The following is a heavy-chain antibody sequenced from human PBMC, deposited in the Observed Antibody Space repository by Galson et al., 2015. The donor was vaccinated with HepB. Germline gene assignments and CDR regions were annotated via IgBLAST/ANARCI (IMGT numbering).Heavy chain of an antibody. CDR2: IIPIFGTA. CDR3: ARGNRGGSWDYYYYYMDV. D-gene: IGHD2-15*01. V-gene: IGHV1-69*13. J-gene: IGHJ6*03. Sequence: SVKVSCKASGGTFSGYAISWVRQAPGQGLEWMGGIIPIFGTANYAQKFQGRVTITADESTSTAYMELSSLRSEDTAVYYCARGNRGGSWDYYYYYMDVWGKGTTVTVSS. CDR1: GGTFSGYA.